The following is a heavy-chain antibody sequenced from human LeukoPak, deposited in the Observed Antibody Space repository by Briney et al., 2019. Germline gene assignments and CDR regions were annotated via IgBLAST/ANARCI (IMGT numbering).Heavy chain of an antibody. Sequence: SMKVSCKASGYTFTSYYMHWVRQAPGQGLEWMGIIISSDGKTGHAQKFQGRVTMPSDTSTSTVYMDLSSLRSEDTAVYYCARDQGYGGNTGPFDYWGQGTLVTVPS. CDR3: ARDQGYGGNTGPFDY. CDR1: GYTFTSYY. J-gene: IGHJ4*02. V-gene: IGHV1-46*01. D-gene: IGHD4-23*01. CDR2: IISSDGKT.